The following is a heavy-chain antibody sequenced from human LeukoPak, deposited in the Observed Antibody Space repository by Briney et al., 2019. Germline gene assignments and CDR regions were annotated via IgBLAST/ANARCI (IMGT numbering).Heavy chain of an antibody. CDR3: ARGAYYYYMDV. CDR1: GYTFTSYY. CDR2: INPNSGGT. J-gene: IGHJ6*03. V-gene: IGHV1-2*02. Sequence: ASVKVSCKASGYTFTSYYLHWVRQAPGQGLEWMGWINPNSGGTNYAQKFQGRVTMTRDTSITTAYMELSRLRYDDTAVYYCARGAYYYYMDVWGKGTTVTISS.